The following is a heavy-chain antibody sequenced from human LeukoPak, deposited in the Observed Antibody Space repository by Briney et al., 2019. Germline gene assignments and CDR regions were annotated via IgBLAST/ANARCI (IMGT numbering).Heavy chain of an antibody. J-gene: IGHJ5*02. V-gene: IGHV4-39*02. CDR3: SRHSGYGSLSRPFDP. Sequence: PSETTSHTCTVSGYSVPSGGFYWAWPREPPGRGLEGLATVYYTGSTYYKPSLNSQVTISIDTSENHFTLYLKSVGARDTAVYYCSRHSGYGSLSRPFDPWGQGTLVTVSS. CDR1: GYSVPSGGFY. D-gene: IGHD3-22*01. CDR2: VYYTGST.